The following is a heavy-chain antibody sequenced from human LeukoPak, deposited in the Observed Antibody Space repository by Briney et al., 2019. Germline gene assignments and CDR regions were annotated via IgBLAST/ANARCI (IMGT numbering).Heavy chain of an antibody. CDR3: ARATGKYSSSSMLASLDYFDY. CDR2: ISSSSSYI. V-gene: IGHV3-21*01. Sequence: AGGSLRLSCAASGSTFSSYSMNWVRQAPGKGLEWVSSISSSSSYIYYADSVKGRFTISRDNAKNSLYLQMNSLRAEDTAVYYCARATGKYSSSSMLASLDYFDYWGQGTLVTVSS. J-gene: IGHJ4*02. CDR1: GSTFSSYS. D-gene: IGHD6-6*01.